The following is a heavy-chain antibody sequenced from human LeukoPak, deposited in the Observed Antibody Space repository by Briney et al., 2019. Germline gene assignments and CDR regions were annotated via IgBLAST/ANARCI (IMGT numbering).Heavy chain of an antibody. D-gene: IGHD3-10*01. CDR3: AKDMVRGVIRGNFDY. CDR2: ISWNSGSI. CDR1: GFTFDDYA. J-gene: IGHJ4*02. Sequence: PGGSLRLSCAASGFTFDDYAMHWVRQPPGKGLEWVSSISWNSGSIGYADSVKGRFTISRDNAKNSLYLQLNSLRAEDTALYYCAKDMVRGVIRGNFDYWGQGTLVTVSS. V-gene: IGHV3-9*01.